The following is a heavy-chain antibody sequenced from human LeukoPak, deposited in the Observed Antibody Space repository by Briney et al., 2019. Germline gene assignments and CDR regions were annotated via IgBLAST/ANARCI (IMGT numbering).Heavy chain of an antibody. CDR3: ARDLGLTGYYATFDY. CDR2: ISYDGSNK. J-gene: IGHJ4*02. D-gene: IGHD3-9*01. Sequence: GRSLRLSCAASGFTFSSYAMHWVRQARGKGLEWVAVISYDGSNKYYADSVKGRFTISRDNSKNTLYLQMNSLRAEDTAVYYCARDLGLTGYYATFDYWGQGTLVTVSS. V-gene: IGHV3-30-3*01. CDR1: GFTFSSYA.